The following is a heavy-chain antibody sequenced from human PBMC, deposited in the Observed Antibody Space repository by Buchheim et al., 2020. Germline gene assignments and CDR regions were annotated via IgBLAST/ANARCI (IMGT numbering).Heavy chain of an antibody. D-gene: IGHD5-18*01. CDR3: ARADAAMVLGGFYYYYGMDV. Sequence: QVQLQESGPGLVKPSETLSLTCTVSGGSISSYYWSWIRQPPGKGLEWIGYIYYSGSTNYNPSLKSRVTISVDTSKTQFSLKLSSVTAADTAVYYCARADAAMVLGGFYYYYGMDVWGQGTT. CDR1: GGSISSYY. CDR2: IYYSGST. V-gene: IGHV4-59*01. J-gene: IGHJ6*02.